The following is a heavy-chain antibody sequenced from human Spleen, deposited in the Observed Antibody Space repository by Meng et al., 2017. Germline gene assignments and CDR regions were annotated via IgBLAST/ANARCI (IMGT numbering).Heavy chain of an antibody. Sequence: SETLSLTCTVSGASITSPSYHWGWIRQSPGKGLEWIGNIRYAGRTSYNSSLSRRVTISIDTSQNQFSLRLNSVSAADTAVYYCARLYSGSYQEGFWGPGRLVTVSS. CDR1: GASITSPSYH. CDR3: ARLYSGSYQEGF. CDR2: IRYAGRT. J-gene: IGHJ1*01. D-gene: IGHD1-26*01. V-gene: IGHV4-39*07.